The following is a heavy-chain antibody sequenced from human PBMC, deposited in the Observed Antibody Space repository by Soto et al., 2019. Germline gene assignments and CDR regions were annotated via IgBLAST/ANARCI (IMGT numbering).Heavy chain of an antibody. CDR2: MYYSGTS. V-gene: IGHV4-59*01. Sequence: SETLSLTCSVSGASMINYYGSWVRQTPEKGMEWIGYMYYSGTSNYNSSLKSRGTISVDTSKNQFSLKLRSVTAADTATYYCVRSGHSFGGVSWGLGTLVTVSS. J-gene: IGHJ4*02. D-gene: IGHD3-16*01. CDR3: VRSGHSFGGVS. CDR1: GASMINYY.